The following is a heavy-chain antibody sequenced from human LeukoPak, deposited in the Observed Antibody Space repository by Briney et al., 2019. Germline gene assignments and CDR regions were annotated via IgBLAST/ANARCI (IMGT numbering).Heavy chain of an antibody. J-gene: IGHJ1*01. Sequence: PGGSLRLSCAASGFSFSSYAMYWVRQAPGKGLEWVAVISYDGSNKYYADSVKGRFTISRDNSKNTLYLQMNSLRTEDTAVYYCARDLIAVAGTPGFFQHWGQGTLVTVSS. D-gene: IGHD6-19*01. V-gene: IGHV3-30-3*01. CDR2: ISYDGSNK. CDR1: GFSFSSYA. CDR3: ARDLIAVAGTPGFFQH.